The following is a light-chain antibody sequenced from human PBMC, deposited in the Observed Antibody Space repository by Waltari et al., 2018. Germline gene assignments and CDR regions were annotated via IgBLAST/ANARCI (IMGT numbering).Light chain of an antibody. CDR3: QASYTTPYS. Sequence: VTISCRASKNIRSYLSWYQQKPGIAPKLVIYAASTLQSGVPSRFSGSGSGTNFTLTITSLQAEDFATYFCQASYTTPYSFGQGTKVEIK. CDR1: KNIRSY. V-gene: IGKV1-39*01. CDR2: AAS. J-gene: IGKJ2*03.